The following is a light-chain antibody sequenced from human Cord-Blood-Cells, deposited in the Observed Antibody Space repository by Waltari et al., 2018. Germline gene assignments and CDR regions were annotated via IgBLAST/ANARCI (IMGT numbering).Light chain of an antibody. CDR1: QSVSSSY. CDR2: GAS. CDR3: QQYGSSPPIT. V-gene: IGKV3-20*01. J-gene: IGKJ5*01. Sequence: EIVLTQSPGTLSLSPGDIAALSCRASQSVSSSYLAWYQQKPGQAPRLLIYGASSRATGIPDRFSGSGSGTDFTLTISRLEPEDFAVYYCQQYGSSPPITFGQGTRLEIK.